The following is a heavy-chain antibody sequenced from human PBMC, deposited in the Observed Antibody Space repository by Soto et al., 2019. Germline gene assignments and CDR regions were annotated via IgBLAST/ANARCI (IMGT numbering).Heavy chain of an antibody. V-gene: IGHV3-48*02. CDR1: GFTFSSYS. CDR3: ARDLRERWLQFTDAFDI. CDR2: ISSSSSTI. Sequence: GGSLRLSCAASGFTFSSYSMNWVRQAPGKGLEWVSYISSSSSTIYYADSVKGRFTISRDNAKNSLYLQMNSLRDEDTAVYYCARDLRERWLQFTDAFDIWGQGTMVTVSS. D-gene: IGHD5-12*01. J-gene: IGHJ3*02.